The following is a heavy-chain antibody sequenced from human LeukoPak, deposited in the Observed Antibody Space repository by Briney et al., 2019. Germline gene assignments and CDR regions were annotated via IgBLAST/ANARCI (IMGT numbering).Heavy chain of an antibody. CDR2: ISSSSTI. V-gene: IGHV3-69-1*01. Sequence: GGSLRLSCAASGFTFSGYYMNWVRQAPGKGLEWVSSISSSSTIYYADSVKGRFTISRDNAKNSLYLQMNSLRAEDTAVYYCARTDYYGSGSPIVDFDPWGQGTLVTVSS. CDR3: ARTDYYGSGSPIVDFDP. CDR1: GFTFSGYY. J-gene: IGHJ5*02. D-gene: IGHD3-10*01.